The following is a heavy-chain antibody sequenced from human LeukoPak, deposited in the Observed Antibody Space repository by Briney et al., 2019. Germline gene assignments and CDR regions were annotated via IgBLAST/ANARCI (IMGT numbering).Heavy chain of an antibody. CDR1: GGTFSDYG. CDR3: ARPQGDYSNYGTFDY. CDR2: IIPISGTA. V-gene: IGHV1-69*05. J-gene: IGHJ4*02. Sequence: GASVKVSCKASGGTFSDYGINWVRQAPGQGLERMGGIIPISGTANYAQNFQGRVTITTDESTSTAYMELSSLRSEDTAVYFCARPQGDYSNYGTFDYWGQGTLVTVSS. D-gene: IGHD4-11*01.